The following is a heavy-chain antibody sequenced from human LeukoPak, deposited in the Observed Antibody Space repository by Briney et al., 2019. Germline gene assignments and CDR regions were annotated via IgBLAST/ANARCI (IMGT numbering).Heavy chain of an antibody. J-gene: IGHJ4*02. CDR2: ISWNSGSI. Sequence: HPGGSLRLSCAASGFTFDDYAMHWVRQAPGKGLEWVSGISWNSGSIGYADSVKGRFTISRDNAKNSLYLQMNSPRAEDTALYYCAKDSGFVVVTAPDFDYWGQGTLVTVSS. CDR3: AKDSGFVVVTAPDFDY. V-gene: IGHV3-9*01. D-gene: IGHD2-21*02. CDR1: GFTFDDYA.